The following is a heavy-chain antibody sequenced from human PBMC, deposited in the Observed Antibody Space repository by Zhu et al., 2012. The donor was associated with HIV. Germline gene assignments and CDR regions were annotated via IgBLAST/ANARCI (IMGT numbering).Heavy chain of an antibody. CDR1: GGSISSGGYS. V-gene: IGHV4-30-2*01. D-gene: IGHD4-17*01. Sequence: QVQESASSLVKPSQTLSLTCTVSGGSISSGGYSWSWIRQPPGKGLEWIGYIYSSGRPYYNPSLKSRVTISLDRSTNQFSLKLSSVTAADTAVYYCAGYDYGDFGGPTQNAFHIWGRGTLVPVSS. J-gene: IGHJ3*02. CDR3: AGYDYGDFGGPTQNAFHI. CDR2: IYSSGRP.